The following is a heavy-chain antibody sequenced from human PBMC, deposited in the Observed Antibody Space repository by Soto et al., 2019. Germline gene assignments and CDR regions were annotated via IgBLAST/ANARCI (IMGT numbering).Heavy chain of an antibody. CDR1: GFTFTTYA. CDR2: ISGSGGVT. Sequence: GGSLRLSCAASGFTFTTYAMSWVRQAPGKGLEWVSVISGSGGVTYYADSVKGRFTVSRDNFKNTLYLQMNSLRAEDTAVYYCAKESLTALYWFDPWGQGTLVTVSS. V-gene: IGHV3-23*01. J-gene: IGHJ5*02. CDR3: AKESLTALYWFDP. D-gene: IGHD3-16*01.